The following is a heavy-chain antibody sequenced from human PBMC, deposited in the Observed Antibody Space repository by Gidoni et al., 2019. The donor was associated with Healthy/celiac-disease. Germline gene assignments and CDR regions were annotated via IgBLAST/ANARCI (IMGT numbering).Heavy chain of an antibody. Sequence: QVQLVAPGGGVVQPGGSLRLYCAASGFTFSSSGMHWVRQAPGKGLEWVAVISYDGSNKYYADSVKGRFTISRDNSKNTLYLQMNSLRAEDTAVYYCAKDLFRDDYSGGYYYGMDVWGQGTTVTVSS. D-gene: IGHD3-16*01. CDR3: AKDLFRDDYSGGYYYGMDV. CDR2: ISYDGSNK. CDR1: GFTFSSSG. V-gene: IGHV3-30*18. J-gene: IGHJ6*02.